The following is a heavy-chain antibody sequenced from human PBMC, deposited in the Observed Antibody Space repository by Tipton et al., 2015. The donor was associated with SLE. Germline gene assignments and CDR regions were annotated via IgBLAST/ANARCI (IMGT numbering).Heavy chain of an antibody. J-gene: IGHJ4*02. V-gene: IGHV4-34*01. Sequence: TLSLTCAVYGGSFSGYYWGWIRQPPGKGLEWIGEINHSGSTNYNPSLKSRVTISVDTSKNQFSLKLSSVTAADTAVYYCARTQYDFWSGYYGDWCQGTLVTVSS. CDR3: ARTQYDFWSGYYGD. CDR1: GGSFSGYY. CDR2: INHSGST. D-gene: IGHD3-3*01.